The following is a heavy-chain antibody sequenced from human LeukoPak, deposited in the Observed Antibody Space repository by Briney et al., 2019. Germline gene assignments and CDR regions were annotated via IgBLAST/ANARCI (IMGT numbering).Heavy chain of an antibody. J-gene: IGHJ6*03. CDR3: ARDLHERRYYDSSGYYYYYYYMDV. CDR1: GYTFTSYG. D-gene: IGHD3-22*01. Sequence: ASVKVSCEASGYTFTSYGISWVRQAPGQGLEWMGWISAYNGNTNYAQKLQGRVTMTTDTSTSTAYMELRSLRSDDTAVYYCARDLHERRYYDSSGYYYYYYYMDVWGKGTTVTVSS. V-gene: IGHV1-18*01. CDR2: ISAYNGNT.